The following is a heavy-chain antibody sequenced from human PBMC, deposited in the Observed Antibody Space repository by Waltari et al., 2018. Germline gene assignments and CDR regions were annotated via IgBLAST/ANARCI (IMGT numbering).Heavy chain of an antibody. CDR2: ISSSSSYI. CDR1: GFTFSSYS. V-gene: IGHV3-21*01. Sequence: EVQLVESGGGLVKPGGSLRLSCAASGFTFSSYSMNWVRQAPGKGLEWVSSISSSSSYIYYADSVKGRFTISRDNAKNSLYLQMNSLRAEDTAVYYCAREFSGWYRLDYWGQGTLVTVSS. J-gene: IGHJ4*02. CDR3: AREFSGWYRLDY. D-gene: IGHD6-19*01.